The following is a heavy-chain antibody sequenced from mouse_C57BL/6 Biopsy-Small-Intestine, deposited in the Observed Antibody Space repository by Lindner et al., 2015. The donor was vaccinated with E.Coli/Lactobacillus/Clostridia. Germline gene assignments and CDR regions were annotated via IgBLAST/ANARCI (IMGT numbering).Heavy chain of an antibody. D-gene: IGHD1-3*01. CDR2: IYPRNGNT. V-gene: IGHV1-85*01. Sequence: VQLQESGPELVKPGASLKISCKASGYTFTDYYINWVKQRPGQGLEWIGWIYPRNGNTKYNEKFKDKATLTVDTSSSTAHMELHRLTSEDSAVYFCVEWFYAMDYWGQGTSVTVSS. CDR1: GYTFTDYY. J-gene: IGHJ4*01. CDR3: VEWFYAMDY.